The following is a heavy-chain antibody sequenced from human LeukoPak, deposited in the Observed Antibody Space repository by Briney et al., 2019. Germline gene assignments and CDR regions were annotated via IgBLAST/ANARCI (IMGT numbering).Heavy chain of an antibody. J-gene: IGHJ3*02. CDR2: INPNRGGT. Sequence: ASVQVSCKAPGYTFTGYYMHWVRQAPGQGLEWMGWINPNRGGTNYAQKFQGRVTMTRDTSISTAYMELSRLRSDDTAVYYCARDYSTYCSSTSCQTAHHIWGQGTMVTVSS. CDR1: GYTFTGYY. CDR3: ARDYSTYCSSTSCQTAHHI. V-gene: IGHV1-2*02. D-gene: IGHD2-2*01.